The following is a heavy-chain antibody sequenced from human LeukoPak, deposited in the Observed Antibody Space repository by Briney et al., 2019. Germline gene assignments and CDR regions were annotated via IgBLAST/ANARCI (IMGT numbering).Heavy chain of an antibody. CDR2: INPNTGGT. Sequence: GASVKVSCKASGYTFTGYYMHWVRQAPGQGLEWMGWINPNTGGTNYAQKFRGRVTMTRDTSISTAYMELSRLRSDDTALYFCAKDRGVTKIVVFEHYAMDVWGQGTTVTVSS. CDR1: GYTFTGYY. CDR3: AKDRGVTKIVVFEHYAMDV. J-gene: IGHJ6*02. D-gene: IGHD3-22*01. V-gene: IGHV1-2*02.